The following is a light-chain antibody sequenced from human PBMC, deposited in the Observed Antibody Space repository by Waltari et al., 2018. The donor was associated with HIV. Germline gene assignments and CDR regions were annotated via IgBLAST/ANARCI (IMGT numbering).Light chain of an antibody. CDR3: SSYTSRDTFV. V-gene: IGLV2-14*01. Sequence: QSALTQPAAVSGSPGQSITISCTGARGDVGIYNYVSWYQQLPGKAPKLIIYEVSNRPSGLSNRFSGSKSGNTASLTISGLQAEDEGYYYCSSYTSRDTFVFGTGTEVTVL. CDR1: RGDVGIYNY. CDR2: EVS. J-gene: IGLJ1*01.